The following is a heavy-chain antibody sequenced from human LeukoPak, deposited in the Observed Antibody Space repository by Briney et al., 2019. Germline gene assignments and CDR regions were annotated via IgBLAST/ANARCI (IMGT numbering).Heavy chain of an antibody. V-gene: IGHV3-23*01. J-gene: IGHJ4*02. CDR2: ISGSGGST. CDR1: GFTFSSYA. D-gene: IGHD2-2*01. Sequence: GGSLRLSCAASGFTFSSYAMSWVRQAPGKGLEWVSAISGSGGSTYYADSVKGRFTISRDNSKNTLYLQMNSLRAEDTAVYYCAKEMRYCSSTSCQPASIDYWGQGTLVTASS. CDR3: AKEMRYCSSTSCQPASIDY.